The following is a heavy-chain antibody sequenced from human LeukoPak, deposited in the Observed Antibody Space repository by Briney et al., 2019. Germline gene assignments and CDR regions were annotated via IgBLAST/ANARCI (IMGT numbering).Heavy chain of an antibody. J-gene: IGHJ4*02. D-gene: IGHD2-2*03. Sequence: QPGGSLRLSCAASGFTLSAYGMTWVRQAPGMGLEWVSSISGPSANTYYADSVRGRFTISRDNSKNTLYLQVDSLRAEDTAVYYCAKPYGNCDSASCYLSFHQWGQGTVVTVSS. CDR1: GFTLSAYG. CDR3: AKPYGNCDSASCYLSFHQ. V-gene: IGHV3-23*01. CDR2: ISGPSANT.